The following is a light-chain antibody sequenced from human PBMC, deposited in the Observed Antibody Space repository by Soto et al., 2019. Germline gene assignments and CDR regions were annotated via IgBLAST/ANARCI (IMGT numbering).Light chain of an antibody. CDR2: AAS. CDR3: QQSYSTPPWT. CDR1: QSISSY. Sequence: DIKMTQSASSMSASVGDIVTITCRASQSISSYLNWYQQKPGKAPKLLIYAASSLQSGVPSRFSGSGSGTDFTLTISSLQPEDFATYYCQQSYSTPPWTFGQGTKVDIK. V-gene: IGKV1-39*01. J-gene: IGKJ1*01.